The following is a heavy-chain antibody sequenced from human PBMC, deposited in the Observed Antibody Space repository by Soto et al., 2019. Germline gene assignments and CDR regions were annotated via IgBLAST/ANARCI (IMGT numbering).Heavy chain of an antibody. V-gene: IGHV4-31*03. Sequence: LSLTCTVSGGSISSSDYYWSWIRQPPGKGLEWIGYIYSSGNTYYNPSLKSRLTISVDTSKNQFSLKLNSVTAAYTALYYCARGLSAATLVTCYFEYWGQGTLVTVSS. D-gene: IGHD6-13*01. CDR2: IYSSGNT. CDR1: GGSISSSDYY. J-gene: IGHJ4*01. CDR3: ARGLSAATLVTCYFEY.